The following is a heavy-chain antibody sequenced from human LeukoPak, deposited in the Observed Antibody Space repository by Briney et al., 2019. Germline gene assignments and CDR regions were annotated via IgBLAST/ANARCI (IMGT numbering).Heavy chain of an antibody. D-gene: IGHD3-22*01. Sequence: GGSLRLSCAVSVITLSNYAMSWVRQAPGKGLEWVAGISGSGGGTHYADSVKGRFTISRDNPKNTLYLQMNDLRAGDTAVYFCAKRGVVIRVILVGFHKEAYYFDSWGQGALVTVSS. CDR3: AKRGVVIRVILVGFHKEAYYFDS. CDR1: VITLSNYA. CDR2: ISGSGGGT. J-gene: IGHJ4*02. V-gene: IGHV3-23*01.